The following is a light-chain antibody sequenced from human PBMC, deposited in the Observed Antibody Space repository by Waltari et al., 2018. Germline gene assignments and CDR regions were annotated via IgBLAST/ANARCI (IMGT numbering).Light chain of an antibody. CDR3: ATWDDSLIAPV. J-gene: IGLJ2*01. Sequence: QAALTQPPSASGTPGQRIIISCSGSNSNSGTTSINGYQQLPGTAPNVLIYRNDQRPSGVPVRFSGSKSGTSASLAISGLRSEDGADYYCATWDDSLIAPVFGGGTKLTVL. V-gene: IGLV1-47*01. CDR1: NSNSGTTS. CDR2: RND.